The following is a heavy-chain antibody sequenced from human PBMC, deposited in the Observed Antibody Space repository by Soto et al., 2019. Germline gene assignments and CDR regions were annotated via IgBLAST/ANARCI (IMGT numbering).Heavy chain of an antibody. CDR2: ISAYNGNT. Sequence: QVQLVQSGAEVKKPGASVKVSCKASGYTFTSYGISWVRQAPGQGLEWMGWISAYNGNTNYAQKLQGRVTMTTDTSPSTAYMELRSLRSDDTAVYYCARAFIVVPAAMGHDAFDIWGQGTMVTVSS. CDR3: ARAFIVVPAAMGHDAFDI. CDR1: GYTFTSYG. J-gene: IGHJ3*02. V-gene: IGHV1-18*01. D-gene: IGHD2-2*01.